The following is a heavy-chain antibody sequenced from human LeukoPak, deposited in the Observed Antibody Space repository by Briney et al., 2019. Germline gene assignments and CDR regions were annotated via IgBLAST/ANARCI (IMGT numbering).Heavy chain of an antibody. CDR1: GGTFSSYA. Sequence: SVKVSCKASGGTFSSYAISWVRQAPGQGLEWVGRIIPIFGTANYAQKFQGRVTITTDESTSTAYMELSSLRSEDTAVYYCATVDTAMVIIYWGQGTLVTVSS. J-gene: IGHJ4*02. CDR2: IIPIFGTA. D-gene: IGHD5-18*01. CDR3: ATVDTAMVIIY. V-gene: IGHV1-69*05.